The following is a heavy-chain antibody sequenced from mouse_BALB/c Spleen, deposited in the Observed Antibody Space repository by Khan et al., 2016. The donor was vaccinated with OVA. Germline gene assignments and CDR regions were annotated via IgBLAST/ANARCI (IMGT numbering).Heavy chain of an antibody. J-gene: IGHJ4*01. D-gene: IGHD2-10*01. Sequence: QIQLVQSGPELKKPGETVKISCKASGHTFTNFGMNWVKQAPGKGLKWMGWINTYTGEPTYADDFNGRFAFSLEASASTAYLQSNNLTNEDTATYFCARPPYFSYAMDNGGQGTSVTVSS. CDR1: GHTFTNFG. V-gene: IGHV9-3-1*01. CDR3: ARPPYFSYAMDN. CDR2: INTYTGEP.